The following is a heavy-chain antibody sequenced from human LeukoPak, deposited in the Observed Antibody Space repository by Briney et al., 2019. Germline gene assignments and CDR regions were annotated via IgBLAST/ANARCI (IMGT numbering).Heavy chain of an antibody. D-gene: IGHD1-26*01. CDR2: IIPMLGTV. CDR3: ARDQKVGATPYFGMDV. V-gene: IGHV1-69*04. J-gene: IGHJ6*02. CDR1: GGTFSSYA. Sequence: GASVKVSCKASGGTFSSYAINCVRQTPGQGLECMGRIIPMLGTVNYAQKFQGRVTIIADKFTSTAYMELSSLRSEDTAMYYCARDQKVGATPYFGMDVWGQGTTVTVSS.